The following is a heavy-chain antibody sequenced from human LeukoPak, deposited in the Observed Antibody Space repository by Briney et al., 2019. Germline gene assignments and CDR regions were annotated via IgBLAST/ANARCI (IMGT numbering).Heavy chain of an antibody. Sequence: GASVKVSCKASGFTFTRYAITWVRQAPGQGLEWMGWISAYNGKTNYAQELQGRVTMTTDTSTNTAYMELRSLRSDDTAVYYCAREEQQLVPKGGLSVAIDYWGQGTLVTVSS. CDR3: AREEQQLVPKGGLSVAIDY. J-gene: IGHJ4*02. CDR2: ISAYNGKT. D-gene: IGHD6-13*01. CDR1: GFTFTRYA. V-gene: IGHV1-18*01.